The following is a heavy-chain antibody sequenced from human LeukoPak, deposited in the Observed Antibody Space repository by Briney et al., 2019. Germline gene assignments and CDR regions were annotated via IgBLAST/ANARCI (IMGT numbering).Heavy chain of an antibody. J-gene: IGHJ6*03. CDR2: IRSKAYGGTT. D-gene: IGHD6-19*01. V-gene: IGHV3-49*04. CDR3: TRDNKQWLVHYYYYMDV. CDR1: GFTFGDYA. Sequence: GGSLRLSCTASGFTFGDYAMSWVRQAPGKGLEWVGFIRSKAYGGTTECAASVKGRFTISRDDSKSIAYLQMNSLKTEDTAVYYCTRDNKQWLVHYYYYMDVWGKGTTVTVSS.